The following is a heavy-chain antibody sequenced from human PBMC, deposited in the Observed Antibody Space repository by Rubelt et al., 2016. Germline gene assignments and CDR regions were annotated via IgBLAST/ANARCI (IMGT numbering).Heavy chain of an antibody. CDR2: IYYSGCT. J-gene: IGHJ4*02. D-gene: IGHD6-19*01. V-gene: IGHV4-39*01. CDR3: ASRILSIAVAAHFDY. Sequence: GLEWIGSIYYSGCTYYNPSLKSRVTISVDTSKNQFSLKLSSVTAADTAVYYCASRILSIAVAAHFDYWGQGTLVTVSS.